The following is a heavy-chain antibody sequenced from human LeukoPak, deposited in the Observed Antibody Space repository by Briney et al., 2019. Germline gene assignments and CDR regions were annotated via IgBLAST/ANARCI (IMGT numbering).Heavy chain of an antibody. CDR1: GFTFSSYS. CDR3: AKGPNSVIAQVDY. J-gene: IGHJ4*02. D-gene: IGHD3-16*02. Sequence: GGSLRLSCAASGFTFSSYSMNWVRQAPGKGLEWVSYISSGSYTIYYADSVKGRFTISRDNAKNSLYLQMNSLRAEDTALYYCAKGPNSVIAQVDYWGQGTLVTVSS. CDR2: ISSGSYTI. V-gene: IGHV3-48*04.